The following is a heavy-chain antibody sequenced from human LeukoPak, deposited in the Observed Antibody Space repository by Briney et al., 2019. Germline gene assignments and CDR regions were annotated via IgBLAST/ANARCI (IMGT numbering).Heavy chain of an antibody. CDR1: AFTFSDYS. D-gene: IGHD2/OR15-2a*01. Sequence: KSGGSLRLSCAASAFTFSDYSMTWVRQAPGKGLEWVSSISSSARSQYYPDSLKGRISISRDNAKNSLYLQMNSLRPEDTAVYYCANGIGDYLHYYFDYWGQRTLVTVSS. CDR3: ANGIGDYLHYYFDY. CDR2: ISSSARSQ. V-gene: IGHV3-21*01. J-gene: IGHJ4*02.